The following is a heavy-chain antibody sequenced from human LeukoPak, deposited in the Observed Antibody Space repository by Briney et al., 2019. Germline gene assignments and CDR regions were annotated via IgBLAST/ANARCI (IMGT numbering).Heavy chain of an antibody. J-gene: IGHJ6*02. V-gene: IGHV3-33*06. CDR3: AKAVAATGHYYFGMDV. D-gene: IGHD6-19*01. CDR1: GFTFSSYG. CDR2: IWFDGSNK. Sequence: GGSLRLSCTVSGFTFSSYGMHWVRQAPGKGLGWVAVIWFDGSNKYYADSVKGRLTLSRDNSTSTLYLQMNSLRAEDTAVYYCAKAVAATGHYYFGMDVWGQGTTVTVSS.